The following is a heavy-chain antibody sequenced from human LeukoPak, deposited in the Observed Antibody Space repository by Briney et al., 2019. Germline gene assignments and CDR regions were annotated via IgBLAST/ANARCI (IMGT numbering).Heavy chain of an antibody. CDR2: INRRGHT. J-gene: IGHJ4*02. CDR1: GFTFDRFS. CDR3: AKEVDCPSDCLFFHS. V-gene: IGHV3-43*01. D-gene: IGHD2-21*02. Sequence: GGSLRLSCAASGFTFDRFSIHWVRQTPGKGLEWVSLINRRGHTFYADSVKGRFTISRDNSRNSVFLQMNSLRPEDTALYHCAKEVDCPSDCLFFHSWGQGTLVTVSS.